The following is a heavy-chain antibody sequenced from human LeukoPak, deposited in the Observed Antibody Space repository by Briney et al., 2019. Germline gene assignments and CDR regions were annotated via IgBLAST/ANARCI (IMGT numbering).Heavy chain of an antibody. CDR1: GFTFTNYW. Sequence: GGSLRLSCAASGFTFTNYWMSWVRQAPGKGLELVANIKQDRSEKYYVDSVKGRFTISRDNAKNSLYLQMNSLRAEDTAVYYCAKDDYWGQGTLVTVSS. CDR3: AKDDY. CDR2: IKQDRSEK. V-gene: IGHV3-7*01. J-gene: IGHJ4*02.